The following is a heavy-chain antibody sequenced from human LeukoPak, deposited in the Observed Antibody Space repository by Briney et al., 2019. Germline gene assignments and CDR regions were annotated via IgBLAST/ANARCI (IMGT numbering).Heavy chain of an antibody. V-gene: IGHV3-7*01. CDR2: IKQDGSER. Sequence: GGSLRLSCAASEFTFSSFWMSWVRQAPGKGLEWVANIKQDGSERNYVDSVKGRFTISRDNAKNSLYLQMNSLRAEDTAVYYCARDGGWYRDYWGQGTLVTVSS. CDR3: ARDGGWYRDY. CDR1: EFTFSSFW. D-gene: IGHD6-19*01. J-gene: IGHJ4*02.